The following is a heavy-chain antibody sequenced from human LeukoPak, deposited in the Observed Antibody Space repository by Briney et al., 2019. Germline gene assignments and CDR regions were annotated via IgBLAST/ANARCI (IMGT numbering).Heavy chain of an antibody. CDR2: IKQDGGEK. CDR3: ASGFGFDCSSTSCSYFDY. CDR1: GFTFSSYW. J-gene: IGHJ4*02. D-gene: IGHD2-2*01. Sequence: PGGSLRLSCAASGFTFSSYWMSWVRQAPGKGLEWVANIKQDGGEKYYVDSVKGRFTISRDNAKNSLYLQMNSLRAEDTAVYYCASGFGFDCSSTSCSYFDYWGQGTLVTVSS. V-gene: IGHV3-7*01.